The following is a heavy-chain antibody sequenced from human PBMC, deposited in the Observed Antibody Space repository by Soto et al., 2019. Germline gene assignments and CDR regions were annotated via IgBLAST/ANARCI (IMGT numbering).Heavy chain of an antibody. Sequence: GASVKVSCKASGYTFTSYGISWVRQAPGQGLEWMGWISAYNGNTNYAQKLKGRVTMTTDTSTSTAYMELRSLRSDDTAVYYCARGNPGDYYYDSSGYYFDYWGQGTLVTVSS. CDR3: ARGNPGDYYYDSSGYYFDY. V-gene: IGHV1-18*01. CDR2: ISAYNGNT. J-gene: IGHJ4*02. D-gene: IGHD3-22*01. CDR1: GYTFTSYG.